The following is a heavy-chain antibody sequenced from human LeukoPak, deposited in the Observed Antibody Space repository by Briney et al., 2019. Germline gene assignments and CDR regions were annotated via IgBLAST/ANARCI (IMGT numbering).Heavy chain of an antibody. Sequence: PSQTLSLTCTVSGGSISSGDYHWNWIRQSPGKGLEWIGFIHDSGSTYYNPSLKSRLTISVDMSKKQISLKLSSVTAADTAVYYCARGYGSGSYYGWFDPWGQGTLVTVSS. V-gene: IGHV4-30-4*01. CDR2: IHDSGST. J-gene: IGHJ5*02. D-gene: IGHD3-10*01. CDR3: ARGYGSGSYYGWFDP. CDR1: GGSISSGDYH.